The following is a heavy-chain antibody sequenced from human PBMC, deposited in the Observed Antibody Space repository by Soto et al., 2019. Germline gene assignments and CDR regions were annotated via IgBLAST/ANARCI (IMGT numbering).Heavy chain of an antibody. CDR3: ARRPRAVAGMDNWFDP. CDR1: GGSISSSSITYY. CDR2: IHSSGSG. Sequence: QLQLQESGPGLVKPSETLSLTCTVSGGSISSSSITYYWGWIRQPPGKGPEWIGGIHSSGSGYYNPSLKSRFTVSIDVSKNEFSLKLSSVTAADTAVYYCARRPRAVAGMDNWFDPWGQGILVTVSS. J-gene: IGHJ5*02. D-gene: IGHD6-19*01. V-gene: IGHV4-39*01.